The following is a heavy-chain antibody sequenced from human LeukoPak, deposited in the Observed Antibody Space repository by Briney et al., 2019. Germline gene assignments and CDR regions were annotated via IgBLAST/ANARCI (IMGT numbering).Heavy chain of an antibody. V-gene: IGHV3-74*01. CDR1: GFTFSSYW. CDR2: INSDGSST. CDR3: ARDWYSSRWSPYYFDY. D-gene: IGHD6-13*01. J-gene: IGHJ4*02. Sequence: TGGSLRLSCAASGFTFSSYWMHWVRQAPGKGLVWVSLINSDGSSTSYADSVKGRFTISRDNAKNTLYLQMNSLRAEDTAVYYCARDWYSSRWSPYYFDYWGQGTLVTVSS.